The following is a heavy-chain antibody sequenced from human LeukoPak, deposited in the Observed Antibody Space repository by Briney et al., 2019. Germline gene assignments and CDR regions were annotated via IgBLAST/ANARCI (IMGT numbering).Heavy chain of an antibody. V-gene: IGHV4-34*01. Sequence: SETLSLTCAVYGGSFSDYYWSWIRQPPGKGLEWIGEINHSGSTNYNPSLKSRVTISVDTSKNQFSLKLSSVTAADTAVYYCASGYFGYWGQGTLVTVSS. CDR1: GGSFSDYY. CDR2: INHSGST. CDR3: ASGYFGY. D-gene: IGHD3-10*01. J-gene: IGHJ4*02.